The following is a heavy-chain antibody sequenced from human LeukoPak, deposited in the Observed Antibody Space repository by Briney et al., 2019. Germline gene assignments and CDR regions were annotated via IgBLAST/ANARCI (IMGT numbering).Heavy chain of an antibody. CDR3: KSQDY. V-gene: IGHV3-30-3*01. CDR2: ISYDGSNK. Sequence: PGKGLEWVAVISYDGSNKSYADSVKGRFTISRDNSKNTLYLQMNSLRAEDTAVYFCKSQDYWGQGTLVTVSS. J-gene: IGHJ4*02.